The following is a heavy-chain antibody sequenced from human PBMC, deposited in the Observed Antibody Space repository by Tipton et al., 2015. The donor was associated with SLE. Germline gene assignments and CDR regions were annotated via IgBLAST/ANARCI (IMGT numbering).Heavy chain of an antibody. Sequence: TLSLTCTVPGGPISTGRSLYWAWIRQPPGKGLEWIGSIIDSGSTSYNPSLKSRVTISVDTSKNQFSLKLSSVTAADTAVYYCAMGHYDYVWGSYRYTGTEYFQHWGQGTLVTVSS. CDR2: IIDSGST. V-gene: IGHV4-39*07. D-gene: IGHD3-16*02. CDR1: GGPISTGRSLY. CDR3: AMGHYDYVWGSYRYTGTEYFQH. J-gene: IGHJ1*01.